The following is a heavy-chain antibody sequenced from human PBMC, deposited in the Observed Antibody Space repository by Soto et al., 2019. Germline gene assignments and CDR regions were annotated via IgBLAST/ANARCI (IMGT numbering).Heavy chain of an antibody. CDR2: ISWNSGII. CDR1: GFTFDDFA. D-gene: IGHD3-3*01. CDR3: AKDLDSPAPYYFDF. J-gene: IGHJ4*02. Sequence: GGSLRLSCVASGFTFDDFAMHWVRQVPGKGLEWVSGISWNSGIIGYADSVKGRFIISRDNAKNALYLQMSNLRPEDTALYYCAKDLDSPAPYYFDFWGQGTRVTVSS. V-gene: IGHV3-9*01.